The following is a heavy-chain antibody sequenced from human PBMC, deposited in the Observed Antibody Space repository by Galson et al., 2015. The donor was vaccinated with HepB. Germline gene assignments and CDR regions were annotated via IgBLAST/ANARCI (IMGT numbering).Heavy chain of an antibody. V-gene: IGHV3-7*03. J-gene: IGHJ2*01. CDR1: GFTFSSYW. CDR2: IKKDGSEK. D-gene: IGHD2/OR15-2a*01. CDR3: ARGGYCNRTSCYFNWYFDL. Sequence: SLRLSCAASGFTFSSYWMSWVRQAPGKGLEWVANIKKDGSEKYYVDSVKGRFTISRDNAKNSLYLQMNSLRAEETAVYYCARGGYCNRTSCYFNWYFDLWGRGTLVTVSS.